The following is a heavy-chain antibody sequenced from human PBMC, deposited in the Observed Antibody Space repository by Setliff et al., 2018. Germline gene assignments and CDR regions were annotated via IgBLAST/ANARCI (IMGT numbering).Heavy chain of an antibody. J-gene: IGHJ6*03. Sequence: SETLSLTCIVTGDSVTSDSYYWGWVRQPPGKGLEWVGSVSYSGSPYHNPSLKSRVSLSLDTSENQFSLTLTSVTAADAAVYYCVRQTSHAGIVIPYYYYFYMDVGGTGTTVTVSS. CDR2: VSYSGSP. CDR1: GDSVTSDSYY. CDR3: VRQTSHAGIVIPYYYYFYMDV. V-gene: IGHV4-39*01. D-gene: IGHD1-1*01.